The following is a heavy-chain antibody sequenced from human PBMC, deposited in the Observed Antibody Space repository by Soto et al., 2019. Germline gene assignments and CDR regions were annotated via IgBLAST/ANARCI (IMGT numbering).Heavy chain of an antibody. Sequence: QVQLQESGPGLVKPSQTLSLTCTVSGGSISSGGYYWSCFRQHPGKGLEWIGYIYYSGSTYYNPSLKSRFTISVETSKNQFSLKLSSVTAADTAVYYCASQLMYYYDSSGYSNWFDPWGQGTLVTVSS. CDR3: ASQLMYYYDSSGYSNWFDP. CDR2: IYYSGST. J-gene: IGHJ5*02. D-gene: IGHD3-22*01. CDR1: GGSISSGGYY. V-gene: IGHV4-31*03.